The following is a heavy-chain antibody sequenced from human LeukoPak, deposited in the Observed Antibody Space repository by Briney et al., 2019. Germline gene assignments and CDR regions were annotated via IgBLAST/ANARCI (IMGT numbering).Heavy chain of an antibody. CDR3: ARTWIPTPLDY. Sequence: SQTLSLTCSVSGGSIRSGDHYWGWIRQAPGKGLEWIGYISYTGITYYNPSLESRLTISVDTSKNQFSLKLTSVTAADTAVYYCARTWIPTPLDYWGQGTLVTVSS. V-gene: IGHV4-30-4*01. J-gene: IGHJ4*02. D-gene: IGHD1-1*01. CDR1: GGSIRSGDHY. CDR2: ISYTGIT.